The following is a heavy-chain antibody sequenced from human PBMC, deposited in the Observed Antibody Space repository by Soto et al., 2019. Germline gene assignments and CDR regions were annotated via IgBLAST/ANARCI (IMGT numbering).Heavy chain of an antibody. CDR1: GFSLSTSGVG. V-gene: IGHV2-5*02. CDR2: IYWDDDK. D-gene: IGHD6-13*01. CDR3: AHRLAATGLFDY. J-gene: IGHJ4*02. Sequence: QITLKESGPTLVKPTQTLTLTCTFSGFSLSTSGVGVGWIRQPPGKALEWLALIYWDDDKRYSPSLKSRLTITKDTPNNLVVLTTTNIDPVDTATYSCAHRLAATGLFDYWGQGTLVTVSS.